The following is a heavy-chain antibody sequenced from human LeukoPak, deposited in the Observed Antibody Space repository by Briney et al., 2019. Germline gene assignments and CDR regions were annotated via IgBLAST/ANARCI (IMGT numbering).Heavy chain of an antibody. CDR3: ARGGSILVVYQDHFDY. CDR2: ISSSSSTI. V-gene: IGHV3-48*02. J-gene: IGHJ4*02. Sequence: GGSPRLSCAASGFTFSSYSMNWGRQAPGKGLEWVSYISSSSSTIYYADSVKGRFTISRDNAKNSLYLQMNSLRDEDTAVYYCARGGSILVVYQDHFDYWGQGTLVTVSS. D-gene: IGHD2-8*02. CDR1: GFTFSSYS.